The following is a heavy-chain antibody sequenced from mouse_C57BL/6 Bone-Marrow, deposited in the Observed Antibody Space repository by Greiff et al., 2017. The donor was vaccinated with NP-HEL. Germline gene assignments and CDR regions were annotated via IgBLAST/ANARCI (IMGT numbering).Heavy chain of an antibody. J-gene: IGHJ1*03. D-gene: IGHD1-1*01. Sequence: VQLVESGAELVRPGTSVKMSCKASGYTFTNYWIGWAKQRPGHGLEWIGDIYPGGGYTNYNEKFKGKATLTADKSSSTAYMQFSSLTSEDSAIYYCARGSWYFDVWGTGTTVTVSS. CDR1: GYTFTNYW. V-gene: IGHV1-63*01. CDR2: IYPGGGYT. CDR3: ARGSWYFDV.